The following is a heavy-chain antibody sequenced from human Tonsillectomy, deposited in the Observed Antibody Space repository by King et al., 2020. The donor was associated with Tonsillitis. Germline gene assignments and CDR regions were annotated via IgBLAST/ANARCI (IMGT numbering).Heavy chain of an antibody. CDR1: GFTFSDYY. CDR3: ARGDILTGPFDY. CDR2: ISSSSSYT. D-gene: IGHD3-9*01. V-gene: IGHV3-11*06. J-gene: IGHJ4*02. Sequence: HVQLVESGGGLVKPGGSLRLSCAASGFTFSDYYMSWIRQAPGKGLEWVSYISSSSSYTNYADSVKGRFTISRDNAKNSLYLQMNSLRAEDTAVYYCARGDILTGPFDYWGQGTLVTVSS.